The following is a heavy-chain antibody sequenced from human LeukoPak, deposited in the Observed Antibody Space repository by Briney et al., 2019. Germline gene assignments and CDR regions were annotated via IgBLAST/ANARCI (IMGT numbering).Heavy chain of an antibody. CDR1: GGSFSGYY. J-gene: IGHJ4*02. CDR3: ARGRSGLYCGGDCYDSTGFDY. V-gene: IGHV4-34*01. D-gene: IGHD2-21*02. Sequence: PSETLSLTCGVYGGSFSGYYWSWIRQPPGKGLEWIGEINHSGSTNYNPSLKSRVTISVDTSKNQFSLKLSSVTAADTAVYYCARGRSGLYCGGDCYDSTGFDYWGQGTLVTVSS. CDR2: INHSGST.